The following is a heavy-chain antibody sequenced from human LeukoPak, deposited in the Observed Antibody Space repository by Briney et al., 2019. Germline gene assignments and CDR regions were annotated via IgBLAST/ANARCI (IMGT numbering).Heavy chain of an antibody. CDR1: GDSVSSNSAA. Sequence: SQTLSLTCAISGDSVSSNSAAWNWIRQSPSRGLEWLGRTYYRSKWYNDYAVSVKSRITINPDTSKNQFSLQLNSVTPEDTAVYYCARAFVNWNYYVPYYYYYYMDVWGKGTTVTVSS. D-gene: IGHD1-7*01. V-gene: IGHV6-1*01. J-gene: IGHJ6*03. CDR2: TYYRSKWYN. CDR3: ARAFVNWNYYVPYYYYYYMDV.